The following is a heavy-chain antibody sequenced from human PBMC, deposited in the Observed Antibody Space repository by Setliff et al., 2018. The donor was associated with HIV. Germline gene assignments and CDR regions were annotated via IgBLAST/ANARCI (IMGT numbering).Heavy chain of an antibody. J-gene: IGHJ4*02. CDR2: ISAYNGNT. CDR1: GYTFISYG. D-gene: IGHD3-9*01. V-gene: IGHV1-18*01. Sequence: GASVKVSCKASGYTFISYGITWVRQTPGQGLEWMGWISAYNGNTNYAQKLQGRVTMTTDTSTSTAYMELRSLGSDDTAVYYCARVGGPYYDLLTGYCGAVDYWGQGTLVTVSS. CDR3: ARVGGPYYDLLTGYCGAVDY.